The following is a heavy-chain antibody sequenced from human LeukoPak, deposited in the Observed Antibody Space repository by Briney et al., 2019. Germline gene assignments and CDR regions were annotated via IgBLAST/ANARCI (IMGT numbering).Heavy chain of an antibody. Sequence: GGSLRLSCAASGFTFNNYDMHWVRQAPGKGLEWVAIISNDGGNQYYADSVKGRFTISRDNSKNTLYLQMDSLRDEDMAVYYCVRQLSRGEWVDSWGQGTQVTVSS. J-gene: IGHJ4*02. CDR1: GFTFNNYD. CDR2: ISNDGGNQ. V-gene: IGHV3-30*03. CDR3: VRQLSRGEWVDS. D-gene: IGHD3-16*01.